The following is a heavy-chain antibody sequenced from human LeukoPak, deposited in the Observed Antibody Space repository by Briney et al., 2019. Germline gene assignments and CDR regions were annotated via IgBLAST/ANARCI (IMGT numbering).Heavy chain of an antibody. Sequence: PGGSLRLSCAASGFTFSSYWMSWVRQAPGKGLEWVANIKQDGSEKYYVDSVKGRFTISRDNAKNSLYLQMNSLRAEDTAVYYCARPTLYSSGLIDYWGQGTLVTVSS. D-gene: IGHD6-19*01. V-gene: IGHV3-7*01. CDR1: GFTFSSYW. CDR2: IKQDGSEK. CDR3: ARPTLYSSGLIDY. J-gene: IGHJ4*02.